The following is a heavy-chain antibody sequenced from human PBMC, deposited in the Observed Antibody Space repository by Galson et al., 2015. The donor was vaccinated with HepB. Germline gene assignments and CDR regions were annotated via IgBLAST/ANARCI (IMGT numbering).Heavy chain of an antibody. J-gene: IGHJ4*02. Sequence: SLRLSCAASGFIFSSYAMNWVRRVPGKGLEWVATISGRGDTTSYADSVKGRFTISRGNSENTLYLQMNSLRVGDTAVYFCARKFGYFDYWGQGALVTVSA. D-gene: IGHD3-16*01. CDR2: ISGRGDTT. V-gene: IGHV3-23*01. CDR3: ARKFGYFDY. CDR1: GFIFSSYA.